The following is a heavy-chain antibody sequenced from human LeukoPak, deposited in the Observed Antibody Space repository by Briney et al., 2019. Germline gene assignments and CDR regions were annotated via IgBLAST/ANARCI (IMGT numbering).Heavy chain of an antibody. D-gene: IGHD3-16*02. Sequence: GGSLRLSCAASGFTFSSYSMNWVRQAPGTGLEWVSSISSSSSYIYYADSVKGRFTISRDNAKNSLYLQMNSLRAEDTAVYYCARDPIENVWGSYRSDAFDIWGQGTMVTVSS. V-gene: IGHV3-21*01. CDR3: ARDPIENVWGSYRSDAFDI. CDR2: ISSSSSYI. J-gene: IGHJ3*02. CDR1: GFTFSSYS.